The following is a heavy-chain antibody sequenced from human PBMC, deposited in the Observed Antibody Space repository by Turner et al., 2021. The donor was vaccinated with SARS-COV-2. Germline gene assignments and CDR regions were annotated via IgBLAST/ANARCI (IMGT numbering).Heavy chain of an antibody. Sequence: EVQLVESGGGFVQHGGSLRRCCAASGFTVSSNYMSWVRQAPGKGLEWVSVIYSGGSTYYADSVKGRFTISRDNSKNTLYLQMNSLRAEDTAVYYCATDLKGGRGPWGQGTLVTVSS. CDR3: ATDLKGGRGP. V-gene: IGHV3-66*02. D-gene: IGHD1-26*01. CDR1: GFTVSSNY. CDR2: IYSGGST. J-gene: IGHJ5*02.